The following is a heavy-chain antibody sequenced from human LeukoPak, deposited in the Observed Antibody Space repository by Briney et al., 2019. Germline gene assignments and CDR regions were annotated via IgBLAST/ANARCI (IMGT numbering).Heavy chain of an antibody. J-gene: IGHJ4*02. CDR1: GFTFSSYA. D-gene: IGHD6-13*01. V-gene: IGHV3-30-3*01. Sequence: GGSLRLSCAASGFTFSSYAMHWVRQAPGKGLEWVAVISYDGSNKYYADSVKGRFTISRDNSKNTLYLQMNSLRAEDTAVYYCARVRRYSSSWTFDYWGQGTLATVSS. CDR2: ISYDGSNK. CDR3: ARVRRYSSSWTFDY.